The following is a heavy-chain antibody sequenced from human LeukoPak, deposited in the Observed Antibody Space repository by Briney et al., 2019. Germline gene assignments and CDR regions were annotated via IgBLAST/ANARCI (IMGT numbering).Heavy chain of an antibody. D-gene: IGHD3-22*01. CDR3: AGSRLGSSGYYEGYYFDY. CDR1: GGTFSSYA. CDR2: IIPIFGTA. Sequence: ASVKVSCKASGGTFSSYAISWVRQAPGQGLEWMGGIIPIFGTANYAQKFQGRVTITADESTSTAYMELSSLRSEDTAVYYCAGSRLGSSGYYEGYYFDYWGQGTLVTVS. J-gene: IGHJ4*02. V-gene: IGHV1-69*13.